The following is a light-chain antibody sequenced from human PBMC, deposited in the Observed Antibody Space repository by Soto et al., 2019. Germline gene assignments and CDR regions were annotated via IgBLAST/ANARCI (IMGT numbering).Light chain of an antibody. J-gene: IGLJ2*01. CDR2: DVT. CDR1: SSDVGAYNY. V-gene: IGLV2-14*03. Sequence: QSAPAQPASVSGSPGQSITISCTGTSSDVGAYNYVSWYQQHPGKAPKLIIYDVTYRPSGISNRFSGSKSANTASLTISGLQAEDEADYYCCSYTSSTTKVFGGGTKLTVL. CDR3: CSYTSSTTKV.